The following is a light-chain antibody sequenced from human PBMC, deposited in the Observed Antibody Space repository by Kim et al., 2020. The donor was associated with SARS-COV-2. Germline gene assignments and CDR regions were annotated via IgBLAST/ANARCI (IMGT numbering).Light chain of an antibody. CDR2: DNN. J-gene: IGLJ2*01. CDR1: SSNIGNHY. CDR3: GTWDSSLSAVV. Sequence: QSVLTQPPSVSAAPGQKVTISCYGSSSNIGNHYVSWYQQLPGTAPKLLIYDNNKRPSGIPDRFSGSKYGPSATLGITGLQTGDEADYYCGTWDSSLSAVVFGGGTQLTVL. V-gene: IGLV1-51*01.